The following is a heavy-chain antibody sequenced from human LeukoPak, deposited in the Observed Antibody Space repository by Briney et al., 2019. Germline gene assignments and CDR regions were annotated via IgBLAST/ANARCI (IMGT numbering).Heavy chain of an antibody. Sequence: SETLSLTCAVYGGSFSGYYWSWIRQPPGKGLEWIGEINHSGSTNYNPSLKSRDTISVDTSKNQFSLKLSSVTAADTAVYYCARGRGILWFGESTFGYWGQGTLVTVSS. J-gene: IGHJ4*02. CDR3: ARGRGILWFGESTFGY. V-gene: IGHV4-34*01. D-gene: IGHD3-10*01. CDR1: GGSFSGYY. CDR2: INHSGST.